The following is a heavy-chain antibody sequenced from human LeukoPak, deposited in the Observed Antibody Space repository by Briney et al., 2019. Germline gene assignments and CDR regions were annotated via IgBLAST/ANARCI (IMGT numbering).Heavy chain of an antibody. V-gene: IGHV1-69*13. J-gene: IGHJ6*02. Sequence: GASVTVSCKASGGTFSSYAISWVRQAPGQGLEWMGGIIPIFGTANYAQKFQGRVTITADESTSTAYMELSSLRSEDTAVYYCARADILTGYPSTGDYGMDVWGQGTTVTVSS. D-gene: IGHD3-9*01. CDR2: IIPIFGTA. CDR3: ARADILTGYPSTGDYGMDV. CDR1: GGTFSSYA.